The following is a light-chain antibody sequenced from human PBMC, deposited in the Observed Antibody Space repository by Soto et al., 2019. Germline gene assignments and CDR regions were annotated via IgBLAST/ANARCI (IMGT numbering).Light chain of an antibody. CDR3: QQYNNWPYT. J-gene: IGKJ2*01. V-gene: IGKV3-15*01. CDR2: GAS. CDR1: QSVGSN. Sequence: EIVMTQSPVTLSVSPGDRATLSCRASQSVGSNLAWYQQQPGQAPRLLISGASTRATGIPARFSGDGSGTEFSLTVSGLQSEDSAVYYCQQYNNWPYTFGQGTKLEIK.